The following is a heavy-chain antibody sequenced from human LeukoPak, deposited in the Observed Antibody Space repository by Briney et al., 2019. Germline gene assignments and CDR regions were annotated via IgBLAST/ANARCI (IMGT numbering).Heavy chain of an antibody. V-gene: IGHV3-23*01. CDR3: AKGPYYDILIGDAFDI. CDR2: ISGSGGST. D-gene: IGHD3-9*01. CDR1: GFTFSSYA. J-gene: IGHJ3*02. Sequence: GGSLRLSCAASGFTFSSYAMSWVRQAPGKGLEWVSAISGSGGSTYYADSVKGRFTISRDNSKNTLYLQMNGLRAEDTAVYYCAKGPYYDILIGDAFDIWGQGTMVTVSS.